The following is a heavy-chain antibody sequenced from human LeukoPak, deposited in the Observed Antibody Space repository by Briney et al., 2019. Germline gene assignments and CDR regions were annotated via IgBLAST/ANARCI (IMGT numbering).Heavy chain of an antibody. Sequence: GGSLRLSCAASGFTFSSYAVTWVRQAPGKGLEWVSSITGSGDTAFYADSVKGRFTISRDNSKNILYLQMHSLRDEDTAVYYCAGDEYSSSWYEYFQHWGQGTLVTVPS. D-gene: IGHD6-13*01. CDR1: GFTFSSYA. CDR3: AGDEYSSSWYEYFQH. CDR2: ITGSGDTA. J-gene: IGHJ1*01. V-gene: IGHV3-23*01.